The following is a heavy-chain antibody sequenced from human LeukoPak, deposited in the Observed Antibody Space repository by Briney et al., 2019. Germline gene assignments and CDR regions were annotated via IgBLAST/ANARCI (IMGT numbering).Heavy chain of an antibody. Sequence: SQTLSLTCTVSGGSISSGGYYWSWIRQHPGKGLEWIGYIYYSGSTYCNPSLKSRVAISVDTSKNQFSLKLSSVTAADTAIYYCAGSVTSRVVLDYWGQGTLVTVSS. CDR2: IYYSGST. CDR1: GGSISSGGYY. CDR3: AGSVTSRVVLDY. V-gene: IGHV4-31*03. D-gene: IGHD3-10*01. J-gene: IGHJ4*02.